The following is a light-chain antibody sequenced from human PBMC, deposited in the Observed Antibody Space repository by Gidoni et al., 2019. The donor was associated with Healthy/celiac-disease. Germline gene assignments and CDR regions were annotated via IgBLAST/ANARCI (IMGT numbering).Light chain of an antibody. J-gene: IGKJ4*01. CDR3: MQALQTPLT. Sequence: DIVRSQSPLCLPVTPGEPAPISCRSSQSLLHSNGYNYLDWYLQKPGQSPQLLIYLGSNRASGVPDRFSGSGSGTDFTLKISRVEAEDVGVYYCMQALQTPLTFGGGTKVEIK. CDR1: QSLLHSNGYNY. V-gene: IGKV2-28*01. CDR2: LGS.